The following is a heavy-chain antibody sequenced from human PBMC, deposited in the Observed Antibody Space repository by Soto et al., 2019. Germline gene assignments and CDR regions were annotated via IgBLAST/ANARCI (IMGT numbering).Heavy chain of an antibody. J-gene: IGHJ6*02. Sequence: SVKVSCKASGGTFSSYAISWVRQAPGQGLEWMGGIIPIFGTANYAQKFQGRVTITADESTSTAYMELSSLRSEDTAVYYCARDSRPVVVPAAIQDYYYGMDVWGQGTTVTVSS. CDR2: IIPIFGTA. D-gene: IGHD2-2*02. CDR1: GGTFSSYA. CDR3: ARDSRPVVVPAAIQDYYYGMDV. V-gene: IGHV1-69*13.